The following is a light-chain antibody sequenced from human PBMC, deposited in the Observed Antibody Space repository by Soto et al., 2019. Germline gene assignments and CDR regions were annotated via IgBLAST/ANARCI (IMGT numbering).Light chain of an antibody. V-gene: IGKV1D-12*01. CDR3: QQANSFPFT. J-gene: IGKJ3*01. Sequence: DIQMTQSPSSVSASVGDRVTITCRASQAISSWLAWYQQIPGKAPKLLIYAASSLQSGVPPRFSGSRSGTDFTLTISSLQPEDFATYFCQQANSFPFTLGPGTKVDIK. CDR1: QAISSW. CDR2: AAS.